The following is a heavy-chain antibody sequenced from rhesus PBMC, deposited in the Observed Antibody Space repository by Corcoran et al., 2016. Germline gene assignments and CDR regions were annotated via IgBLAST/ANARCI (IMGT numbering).Heavy chain of an antibody. CDR3: ATGGIAAAGSYFDY. Sequence: EVQLVQSGAEVKRPGESLKISCTTSGYSFTSYWISWVRQMPGKGLEWMGAIDPSDSDTRYNPACQGQVTISADKSVSIAYLQWSRLKASDTATYYCATGGIAAAGSYFDYWGQGVLVTVSS. CDR1: GYSFTSYW. CDR2: IDPSDSDT. V-gene: IGHV5-20*01. D-gene: IGHD6-25*01. J-gene: IGHJ4*01.